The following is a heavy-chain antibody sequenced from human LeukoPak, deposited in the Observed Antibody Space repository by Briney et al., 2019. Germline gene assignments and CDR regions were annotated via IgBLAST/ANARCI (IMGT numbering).Heavy chain of an antibody. CDR2: ISGSGGTT. V-gene: IGHV3-23*01. Sequence: GASLRLSCAASGFIFSNYAMSWVRQAPGKGLEWVSGISGSGGTTYYADSVKGRFTISRDNSQNTLYLQRNSLRADDTAVYYCAKMDARTTAMRGMDVWGQGTTVTVSS. J-gene: IGHJ6*02. D-gene: IGHD5-18*01. CDR3: AKMDARTTAMRGMDV. CDR1: GFIFSNYA.